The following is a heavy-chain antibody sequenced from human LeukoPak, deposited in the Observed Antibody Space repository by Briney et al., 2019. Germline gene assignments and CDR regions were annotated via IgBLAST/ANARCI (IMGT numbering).Heavy chain of an antibody. D-gene: IGHD2-15*01. CDR1: GFTFSSYE. CDR3: AREDVAVDY. CDR2: ISSSGSTI. Sequence: GGSLRLSCAASGFTFSSYEMNWVRQAPGKGLEWVSYISSSGSTIYYADSVKGRFTISRDNAKNSLYLQMNSLRAEDTAVFYCAREDVAVDYWGRGTLVTVSS. J-gene: IGHJ4*02. V-gene: IGHV3-48*03.